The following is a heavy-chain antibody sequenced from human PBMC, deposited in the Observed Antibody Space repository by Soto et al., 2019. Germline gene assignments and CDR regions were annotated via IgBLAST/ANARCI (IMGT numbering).Heavy chain of an antibody. CDR2: IYPGDSDT. CDR3: AIQGTDTAMVLGAFDI. J-gene: IGHJ3*02. Sequence: PGESLKISCKGSGYSFTSYWIGWVRQMPGKGLEWVGIIYPGDSDTRYSPSFQGQVTISADKSISTAYLQWSSLKASDTAMYYCAIQGTDTAMVLGAFDIWGQEKIVTVSS. CDR1: GYSFTSYW. V-gene: IGHV5-51*01. D-gene: IGHD5-18*01.